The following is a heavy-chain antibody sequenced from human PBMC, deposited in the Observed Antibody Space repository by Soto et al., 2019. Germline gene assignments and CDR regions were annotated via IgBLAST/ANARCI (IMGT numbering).Heavy chain of an antibody. CDR2: IYWDDDK. CDR1: GFSLTTSGVG. V-gene: IGHV2-5*02. CDR3: AHRLALNSDWNYGRFDY. D-gene: IGHD1-7*01. Sequence: QITLKESGPTLVKPTQTLTLTCTFSGFSLTTSGVGVGWIRQPPGKALEWLALIYWDDDKRYSPSLRSRLTINKDTSKFQVVLTMTNMDPVDTATYYCAHRLALNSDWNYGRFDYWGQGTLVTVSS. J-gene: IGHJ4*02.